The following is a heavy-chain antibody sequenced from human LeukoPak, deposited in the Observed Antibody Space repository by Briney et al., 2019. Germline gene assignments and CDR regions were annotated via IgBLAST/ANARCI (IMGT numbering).Heavy chain of an antibody. V-gene: IGHV3-7*01. D-gene: IGHD3-10*01. Sequence: GGSLRLSCAASTFTFDNYAMSWVRQAPGKGLEWVANIKQDGSEKYYVDSVKGRFTISRDNAKNSLYLQMNSLRAEDTAVYYCARYYYGSGWSSPMDVWGKGTTVTVSS. CDR2: IKQDGSEK. CDR3: ARYYYGSGWSSPMDV. CDR1: TFTFDNYA. J-gene: IGHJ6*03.